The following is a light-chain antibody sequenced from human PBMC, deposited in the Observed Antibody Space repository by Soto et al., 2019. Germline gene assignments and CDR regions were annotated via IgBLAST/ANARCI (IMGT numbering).Light chain of an antibody. CDR2: DAS. V-gene: IGKV3D-20*01. CDR1: QSVSSHY. Sequence: EIVLTQSPATLSLSPGERATLSCGASQSVSSHYLAWYQQKPGLAPRLLIYDASSRATGIPDRFSGSGSGTDFTLTISRLEPEDFAVYYCQQYGSSPWTFGQGTRVEIK. CDR3: QQYGSSPWT. J-gene: IGKJ1*01.